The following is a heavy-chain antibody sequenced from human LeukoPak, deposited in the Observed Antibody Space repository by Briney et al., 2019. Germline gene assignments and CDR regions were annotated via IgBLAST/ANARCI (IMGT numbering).Heavy chain of an antibody. J-gene: IGHJ4*02. CDR3: ASDPSSSDNFFDF. CDR2: INLNSGGT. D-gene: IGHD6-6*01. Sequence: GASVKVSCKASGFTFSDYYIHWARQAPGQGLDYMGHINLNSGGTFYVQRFQGRVTMTRDTSISTAYMDLSRLTSDDTAVYFCASDPSSSDNFFDFWGQGTLVTVSS. V-gene: IGHV1-2*06. CDR1: GFTFSDYY.